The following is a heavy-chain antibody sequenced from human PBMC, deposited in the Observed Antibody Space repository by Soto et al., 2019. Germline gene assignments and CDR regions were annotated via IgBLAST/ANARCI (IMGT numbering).Heavy chain of an antibody. D-gene: IGHD6-19*01. CDR3: ARDSGYSSDWDPDY. V-gene: IGHV3-33*01. J-gene: IGHJ4*02. CDR1: GFTFSSYG. Sequence: QAGGSLRLSCAASGFTFSSYGMHWVRQAPGKGLQWVAVMWYDGRNTYYADSVRGRFTISRDNSKSTLYLQMNSLRAEDTAIYYCARDSGYSSDWDPDYWGQGTLVTVSS. CDR2: MWYDGRNT.